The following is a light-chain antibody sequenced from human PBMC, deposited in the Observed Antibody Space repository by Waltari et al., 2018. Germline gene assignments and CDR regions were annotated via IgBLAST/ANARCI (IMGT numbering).Light chain of an antibody. V-gene: IGKV4-1*01. CDR2: WAS. Sequence: IVMTQSPDSLAVSLGERATINCKSSQSLLYSSNNKNYLAWYQQKPGQPPKLLIYWASTRESGFPDRFSGSVSGTDFTLTISTLQAEDVAVYYCQQHYGVLWTFGQGTKVEI. J-gene: IGKJ1*01. CDR3: QQHYGVLWT. CDR1: QSLLYSSNNKNY.